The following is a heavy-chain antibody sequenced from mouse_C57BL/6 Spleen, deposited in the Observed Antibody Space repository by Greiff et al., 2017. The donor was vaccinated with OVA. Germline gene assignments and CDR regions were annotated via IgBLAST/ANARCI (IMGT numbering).Heavy chain of an antibody. CDR3: ARDYYGSHFDY. V-gene: IGHV5-4*01. Sequence: EVQRVESGGGLVKPGGSLKLSCAASGFTFSSYAMSWVRQTPEKRLEWVATISDGGSYTYYPDNVKGRFTISRDNAKNNLYLQMSHLKSEDTAMYYCARDYYGSHFDYWGQGTTLTVSS. CDR1: GFTFSSYA. CDR2: ISDGGSYT. D-gene: IGHD1-1*01. J-gene: IGHJ2*01.